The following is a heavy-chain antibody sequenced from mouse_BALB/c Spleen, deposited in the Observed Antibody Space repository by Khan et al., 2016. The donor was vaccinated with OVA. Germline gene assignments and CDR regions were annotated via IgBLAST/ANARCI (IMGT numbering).Heavy chain of an antibody. Sequence: GAELVKAGASVKMSCKASGYTFTSYWMHWVKQRLGQGLEWFAETNPTNGRTYYNEKFKSKDTLTVDKSSSTAYMLLSGRTFEDSAVYYCARIKKIVATYLDYWGQGTTLTVSS. CDR1: GYTFTSYW. CDR3: ARIKKIVATYLDY. V-gene: IGHV1S81*02. CDR2: TNPTNGRT. D-gene: IGHD1-1*01. J-gene: IGHJ2*01.